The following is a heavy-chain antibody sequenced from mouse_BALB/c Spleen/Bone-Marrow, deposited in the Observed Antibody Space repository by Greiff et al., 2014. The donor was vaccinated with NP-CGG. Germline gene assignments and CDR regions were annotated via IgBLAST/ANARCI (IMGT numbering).Heavy chain of an antibody. CDR2: IDPANGNI. Sequence: EVKVVESGAELVKPGASVKLSCTASGFTVKDTYMQWVKQRPEQGLEWIGRIDPANGNIQYDATFQGKATITTDTSSNTVYLQLGNVTSEDTAVYYCTREGRCYGSDAVGFWGQGTSVTVSS. D-gene: IGHD1-2*01. CDR1: GFTVKDTY. V-gene: IGHV14-3*02. J-gene: IGHJ4*01. CDR3: TREGRCYGSDAVGF.